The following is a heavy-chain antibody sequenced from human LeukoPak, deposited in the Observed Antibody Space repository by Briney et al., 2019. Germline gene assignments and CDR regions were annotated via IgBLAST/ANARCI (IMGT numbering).Heavy chain of an antibody. V-gene: IGHV5-51*01. CDR3: ARPRPRYCSSTSCSYFDY. Sequence: GESLKIPCKGSGYSFTSYWIGWVRQMPGKGLEWMGIIYPGDSDTRYSPSFQGQVTISADKSISTAYLQWSSLKASDTAMCYCARPRPRYCSSTSCSYFDYWGQGTLVTVSS. J-gene: IGHJ4*02. CDR2: IYPGDSDT. CDR1: GYSFTSYW. D-gene: IGHD2-2*01.